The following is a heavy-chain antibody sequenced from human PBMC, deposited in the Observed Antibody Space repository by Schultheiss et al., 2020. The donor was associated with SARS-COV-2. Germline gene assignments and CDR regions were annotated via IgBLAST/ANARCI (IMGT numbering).Heavy chain of an antibody. Sequence: SETLSLTCTVSGGSITTYYWSWFRQPPGKGLEWIGYIYYSGSTNYNPSLKSRVITSVDTSKNQFSLKLSSVTAADTAVYYCARRSGDWFAWIDYWGQGTLVTVAS. CDR3: ARRSGDWFAWIDY. CDR2: IYYSGST. CDR1: GGSITTYY. V-gene: IGHV4-59*08. J-gene: IGHJ4*02. D-gene: IGHD3-10*01.